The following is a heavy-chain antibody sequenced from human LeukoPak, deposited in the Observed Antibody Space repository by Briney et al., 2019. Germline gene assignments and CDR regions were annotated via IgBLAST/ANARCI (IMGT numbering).Heavy chain of an antibody. V-gene: IGHV4-61*01. CDR3: ARAYGDYAYYYYYYMDV. Sequence: SETLSLTCTVSGGSISSSNYYWSWIRQPPGKGLEWIGYIYYSGSTNYNPSLKSRVTISVDTSKNQFSLKLSSVTAADTAVYYCARAYGDYAYYYYYYMDVWGKGTTVTISS. J-gene: IGHJ6*03. CDR2: IYYSGST. CDR1: GGSISSSNYY. D-gene: IGHD4-17*01.